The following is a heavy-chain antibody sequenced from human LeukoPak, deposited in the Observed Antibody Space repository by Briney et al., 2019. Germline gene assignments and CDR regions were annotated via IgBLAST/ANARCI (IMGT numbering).Heavy chain of an antibody. Sequence: SETLSLTCTVSGGSISSSSHYWGWTRQPPGKGLEWIGSIYYSGSTYYNPSLKSRVTISVDTSKNQFSLKLTSVTAADTAVYYCARVPTVTFFDYWGQGTLVTVSS. CDR2: IYYSGST. D-gene: IGHD4-17*01. CDR1: GGSISSSSHY. V-gene: IGHV4-39*01. J-gene: IGHJ4*02. CDR3: ARVPTVTFFDY.